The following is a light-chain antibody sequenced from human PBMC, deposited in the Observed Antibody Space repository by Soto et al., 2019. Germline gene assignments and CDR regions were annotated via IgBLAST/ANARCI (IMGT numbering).Light chain of an antibody. CDR2: KAS. CDR1: QSISSW. V-gene: IGKV1-5*03. Sequence: DIQMTQSPSTLSASVGDRVTLTCRASQSISSWLAWYQQKPGKAPKLLIYKASSLESGVPSRLSGSGSGTEFTLTISRMEPEDFAVYYCQQYGSSGTFGQGTKVDIK. CDR3: QQYGSSGT. J-gene: IGKJ1*01.